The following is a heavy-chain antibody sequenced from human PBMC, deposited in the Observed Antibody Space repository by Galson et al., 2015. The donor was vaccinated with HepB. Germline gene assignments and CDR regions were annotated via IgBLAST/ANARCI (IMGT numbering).Heavy chain of an antibody. CDR1: GFIFRTYF. V-gene: IGHV3-23*01. J-gene: IGHJ4*02. CDR3: AKESSYYSGDYSAPIWWFDY. Sequence: SLRLSCAASGFIFRTYFMTWVRQAPGKGLDWVSTISSSGARTHYVDSVKGRFTISRDNSKNTLYLQMNNLRAEDTAIYYCAKESSYYSGDYSAPIWWFDYWGQGALVTVSS. D-gene: IGHD1-26*01. CDR2: ISSSGART.